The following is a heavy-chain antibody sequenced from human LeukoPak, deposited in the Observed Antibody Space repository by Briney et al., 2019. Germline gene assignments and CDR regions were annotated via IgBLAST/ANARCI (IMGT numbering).Heavy chain of an antibody. Sequence: PSETLSLTCTVSGGSISSYYWSWIRQPPGKGLEWIGYIYYSGSTNYNPSLKSRVTISVDTSKNQFSLKLSSVTAADTAVYYCAGRIAAAGMGRSNWFDPWGQGTLVTVSS. V-gene: IGHV4-59*08. J-gene: IGHJ5*02. CDR2: IYYSGST. CDR1: GGSISSYY. D-gene: IGHD6-13*01. CDR3: AGRIAAAGMGRSNWFDP.